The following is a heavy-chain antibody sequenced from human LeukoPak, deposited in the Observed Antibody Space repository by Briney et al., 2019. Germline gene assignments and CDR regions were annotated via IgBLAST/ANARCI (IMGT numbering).Heavy chain of an antibody. J-gene: IGHJ4*02. V-gene: IGHV1-69*13. CDR1: GGTFSSYA. D-gene: IGHD1-26*01. CDR3: ARVPVTRYSGSSYYFDY. CDR2: IIPIFGTA. Sequence: SVKVSCKASGGTFSSYAISWVRQAPGQGLEWMGGIIPIFGTANYAQKFQGRVTITADESTSTAYMELSSLRSEDTAVYYCARVPVTRYSGSSYYFDYWGQGTLVTVSS.